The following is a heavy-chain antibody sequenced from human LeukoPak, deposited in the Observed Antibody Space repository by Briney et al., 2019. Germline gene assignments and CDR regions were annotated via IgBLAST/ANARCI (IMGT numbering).Heavy chain of an antibody. J-gene: IGHJ4*02. D-gene: IGHD3-9*01. Sequence: PSETLSLTCTVSGGSISSSSYYWGWIRQPPGKGLEWIGSIYFSGSTYYHPYLKSRVTISVDTSKNQFSLKLSSVTAADTAVYYCARLPYDILTGYYTYYFDYWGQGTLVTVSS. CDR2: IYFSGST. V-gene: IGHV4-39*01. CDR1: GGSISSSSYY. CDR3: ARLPYDILTGYYTYYFDY.